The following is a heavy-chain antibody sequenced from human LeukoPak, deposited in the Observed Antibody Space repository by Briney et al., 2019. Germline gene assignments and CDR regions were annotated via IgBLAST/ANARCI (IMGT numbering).Heavy chain of an antibody. J-gene: IGHJ4*02. V-gene: IGHV3-48*01. CDR1: PFTFSSYT. Sequence: PGGSLRLSCAASPFTFSSYTLNWVRQAPGKGLEWVSYIRTSGTNTDYTGSVKGRFTISRDNSKNTLYLQMNSLRAEDTAVYYCARELVGVSGSYLYDYWGQGTLVTVSS. D-gene: IGHD1-26*01. CDR3: ARELVGVSGSYLYDY. CDR2: IRTSGTNT.